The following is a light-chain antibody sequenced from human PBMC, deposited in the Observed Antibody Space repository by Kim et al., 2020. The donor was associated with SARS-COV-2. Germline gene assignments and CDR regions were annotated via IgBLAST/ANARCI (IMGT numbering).Light chain of an antibody. CDR3: QQYIDTPRT. CDR1: QTVLYSSNNKNY. CDR2: WAS. J-gene: IGKJ1*01. V-gene: IGKV4-1*01. Sequence: ATINCKSSQTVLYSSNNKNYLAWYQQKPGQPPKLLIYWASTRESGVPDRFSGSGSGTDFTLTISSLQTEDVAVYYCQQYIDTPRTFGQGTKVDIK.